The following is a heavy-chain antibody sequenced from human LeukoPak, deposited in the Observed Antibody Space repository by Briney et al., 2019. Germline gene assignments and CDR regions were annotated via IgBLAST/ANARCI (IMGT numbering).Heavy chain of an antibody. V-gene: IGHV4-39*01. CDR1: GGSISSSSYY. D-gene: IGHD6-19*01. Sequence: SETLSLTCTVSGGSISSSSYYWGWIRQPPGKGLEWIGSIYYSGSTYYNPSLKSRVTISVDTSKNQFSLKLSSVTAADTAVYHCARLRIAVAVYYFDYWGQGTLVTVSS. J-gene: IGHJ4*02. CDR2: IYYSGST. CDR3: ARLRIAVAVYYFDY.